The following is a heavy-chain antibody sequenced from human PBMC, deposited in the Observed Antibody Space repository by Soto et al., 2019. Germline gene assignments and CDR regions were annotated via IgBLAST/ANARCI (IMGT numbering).Heavy chain of an antibody. Sequence: SVNVSCKASGGTFSSYAISWVRQAPGQGLEWMGGIIPIFGTANYAQKFQGRVTITADESTSTAYMELSSLRSEDTAVYYCARGRNWNDHDAFDIWGQGTMVTVSS. V-gene: IGHV1-69*13. J-gene: IGHJ3*02. CDR3: ARGRNWNDHDAFDI. CDR2: IIPIFGTA. CDR1: GGTFSSYA. D-gene: IGHD1-1*01.